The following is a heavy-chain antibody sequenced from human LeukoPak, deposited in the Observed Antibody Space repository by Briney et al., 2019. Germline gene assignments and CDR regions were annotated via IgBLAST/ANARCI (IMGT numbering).Heavy chain of an antibody. CDR1: GYTFTDYY. V-gene: IGHV1-2*02. CDR3: ARDRTERDFDY. CDR2: INANSGGT. J-gene: IGHJ4*02. Sequence: ASVKVSFKASGYTFTDYYMHWVRQPPGQGLGWMGWINANSGGTNYARKFQGRAIMTRDTSIRTAYMEWSRRRSDDTAIYYCARDRTERDFDYWGQGALVSVSP.